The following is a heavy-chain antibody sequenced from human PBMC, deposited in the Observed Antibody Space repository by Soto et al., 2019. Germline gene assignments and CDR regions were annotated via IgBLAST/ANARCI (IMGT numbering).Heavy chain of an antibody. Sequence: SVKVSCKASGGTFSSYAISWVRQAPGQGLEWMGGIIPIFGTANYAQKFQGRVTITADESTSTAYMELSSLRSEDTAVYYCYTYYDILTGYYKGRNWFDPWGQGTLVTVSS. V-gene: IGHV1-69*13. J-gene: IGHJ5*02. CDR3: YTYYDILTGYYKGRNWFDP. CDR1: GGTFSSYA. CDR2: IIPIFGTA. D-gene: IGHD3-9*01.